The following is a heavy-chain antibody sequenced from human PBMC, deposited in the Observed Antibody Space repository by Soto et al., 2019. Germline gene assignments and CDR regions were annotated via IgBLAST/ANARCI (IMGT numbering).Heavy chain of an antibody. CDR2: ISSSSTI. CDR1: GFTFSSYW. Sequence: PGGSLRLSCAASGFTFSSYWMHWARQAPGKGLEWVSSISSSSTIYYADSVQGRLTISRDNAKNTLYLQMNSLRAEDTAVYYCVRGDGDYNDGNGYLARHWGQGTLVTVSS. D-gene: IGHD5-18*01. V-gene: IGHV3-21*06. CDR3: VRGDGDYNDGNGYLARH. J-gene: IGHJ4*02.